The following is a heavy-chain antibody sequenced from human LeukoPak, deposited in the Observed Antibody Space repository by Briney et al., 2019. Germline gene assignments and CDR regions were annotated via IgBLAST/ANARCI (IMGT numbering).Heavy chain of an antibody. CDR1: GGSIRSGDFY. CDR2: IYYSGGT. V-gene: IGHV4-30-4*01. CDR3: ARETPGAGHFDY. Sequence: SQTLSLTCTVSGGSIRSGDFYWSWIRQPPGKGLEWIGYIYYSGGTHYNPSLKSRVTMLVDTSKNQFSLKLTAVTAADTAVYYCARETPGAGHFDYWGQGSLVTVSS. D-gene: IGHD7-27*01. J-gene: IGHJ4*02.